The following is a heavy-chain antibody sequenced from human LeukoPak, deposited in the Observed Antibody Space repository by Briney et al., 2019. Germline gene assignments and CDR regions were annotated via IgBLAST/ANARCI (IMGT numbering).Heavy chain of an antibody. CDR1: GGSSSGYY. J-gene: IGHJ4*02. CDR3: ARGRYSGFSDC. CDR2: INHSGST. D-gene: IGHD5-12*01. Sequence: SETLSLTCAVYGGSSSGYYWSWIRQPPGKGLEWIGEINHSGSTNYNPSLKSRVTISVDTSKNQFSLKLSSVTAADTAVFYCARGRYSGFSDCWGQGTLVTVSS. V-gene: IGHV4-34*01.